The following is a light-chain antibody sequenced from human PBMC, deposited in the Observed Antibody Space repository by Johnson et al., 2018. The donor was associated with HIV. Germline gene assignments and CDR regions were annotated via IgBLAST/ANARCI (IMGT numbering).Light chain of an antibody. CDR3: GTWDNSLSNGGV. Sequence: QSVLTQPPSVSAAPGQKVTISCSGSSSNIGNNYVSWYQQLPGTAPKLLIYENNKSPSGIPDRFSGSKSGTSATLGITGVQPGDEADYYCGTWDNSLSNGGVFGTGTKVTVL. CDR1: SSNIGNNY. V-gene: IGLV1-51*02. J-gene: IGLJ1*01. CDR2: ENN.